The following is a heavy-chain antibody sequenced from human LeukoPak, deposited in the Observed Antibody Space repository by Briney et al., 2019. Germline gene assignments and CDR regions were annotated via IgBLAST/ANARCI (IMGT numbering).Heavy chain of an antibody. CDR2: IKPDGSEK. CDR3: ARPWGSYYYDSTGYYF. CDR1: GFTFGISW. V-gene: IGHV3-7*03. Sequence: GGSLRLSCAASGFTFGISWMSWVRQAPGKGLECVANIKPDGSEKYYVDSVKGRFTVSRDNAKNSLYLQMNSLRVEDTAVYYCARPWGSYYYDSTGYYFWGQGTLVSVSS. D-gene: IGHD3-22*01. J-gene: IGHJ4*02.